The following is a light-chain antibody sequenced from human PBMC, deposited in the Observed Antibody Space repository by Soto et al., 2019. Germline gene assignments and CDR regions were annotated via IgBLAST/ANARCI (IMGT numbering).Light chain of an antibody. V-gene: IGKV3-20*01. J-gene: IGKJ1*01. Sequence: EFMMTQSPGTLSLSPGERATLSCRASQTVRNNYLAWYQQKPGQAPRLLIYDASSRATGIPDRFSGGGSGTDFTLTISRLEPEDFAVYYCQQYGSSLWTFGQGTKVDI. CDR3: QQYGSSLWT. CDR2: DAS. CDR1: QTVRNNY.